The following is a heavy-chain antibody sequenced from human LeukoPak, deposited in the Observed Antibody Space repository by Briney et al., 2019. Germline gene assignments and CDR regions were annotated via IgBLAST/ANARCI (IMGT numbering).Heavy chain of an antibody. J-gene: IGHJ6*03. CDR1: GFTFSSYG. Sequence: GGSLRLSCAASGFTFSSYGMHWVRQAPGKGLEWVAVISYDGSNKYYADSVKGRFTISRDNSKNTLYLQMNSLRAEDTAVYYCAKDSKAAVAGNFYYYYMDVWGKGTTVTVSS. CDR3: AKDSKAAVAGNFYYYYMDV. V-gene: IGHV3-30*18. D-gene: IGHD6-19*01. CDR2: ISYDGSNK.